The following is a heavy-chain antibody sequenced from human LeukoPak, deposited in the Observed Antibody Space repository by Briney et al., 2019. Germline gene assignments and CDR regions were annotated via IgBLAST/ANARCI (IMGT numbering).Heavy chain of an antibody. V-gene: IGHV4-39*07. CDR3: ASAMTADAFDI. Sequence: SETLSLTCTVSGVSISSSNSYWGWIRQPPGKGLEWIGEINHSGSTNYNPSLKSRVTISVDTSKNQFSLKLSSVTAADTAVYYCASAMTADAFDIWGQGTMVTVSS. CDR2: INHSGST. J-gene: IGHJ3*02. D-gene: IGHD2-21*02. CDR1: GVSISSSNSY.